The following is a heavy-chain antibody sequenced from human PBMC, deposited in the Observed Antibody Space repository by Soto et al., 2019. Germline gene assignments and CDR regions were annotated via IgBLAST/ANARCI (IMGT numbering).Heavy chain of an antibody. V-gene: IGHV1-69*12. CDR2: IIPIFGTA. D-gene: IGHD4-4*01. CDR3: ASPTVGYYNGMDV. CDR1: GGTFSSYA. J-gene: IGHJ6*02. Sequence: QVQLVQSGAEVKKPGSSVKVSCKASGGTFSSYAISWVRQAPGQGLEWMGGIIPIFGTADYAQKFRGSVTITADDSTSTGYMELSSLRSEDTAVYYCASPTVGYYNGMDVWGQGTTVTVSS.